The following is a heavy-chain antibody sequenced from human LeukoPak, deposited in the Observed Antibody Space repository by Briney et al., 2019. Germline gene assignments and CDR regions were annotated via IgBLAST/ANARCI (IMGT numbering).Heavy chain of an antibody. D-gene: IGHD5-12*01. V-gene: IGHV6-1*01. CDR2: TYYRSKWYN. CDR1: GDSASSNSAA. Sequence: SQTLSLTCAISGDSASSNSAAWNWIRQSPSRGLEWLGRTYYRSKWYNDYALYVKSRITINPDTSKNQFSLQLNSVTPEDTALYYCARNSGYDPWTGGFDYWGQGTLVTVSS. J-gene: IGHJ4*02. CDR3: ARNSGYDPWTGGFDY.